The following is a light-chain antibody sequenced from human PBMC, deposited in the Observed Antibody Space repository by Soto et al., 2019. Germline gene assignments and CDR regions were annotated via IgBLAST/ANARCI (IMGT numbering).Light chain of an antibody. CDR2: AAS. Sequence: AIQMTQSPSSLSASVGDRVNITCRASQGIRNDLGWYQKKPEKAPELLIYAASSLRSGVPSRFSGTGSGTDFTLTISSLQPEDFATYYCLQDHNYPLTFGGGTKVEIK. J-gene: IGKJ4*01. CDR1: QGIRND. CDR3: LQDHNYPLT. V-gene: IGKV1-6*01.